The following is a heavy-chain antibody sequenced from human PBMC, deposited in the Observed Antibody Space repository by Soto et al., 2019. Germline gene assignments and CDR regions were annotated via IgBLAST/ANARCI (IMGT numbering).Heavy chain of an antibody. D-gene: IGHD2-15*01. Sequence: SLRLSCTASVFTSSDHYMDWFRQAPGKGLEWVGRIRNKARSYTTEYAASVKGRFTISRDDSKNSLYLQMNSLRAEDTAVYYCARDPQSSICSGGSCYSPELMDVWGQGTTVTVSS. CDR3: ARDPQSSICSGGSCYSPELMDV. CDR1: VFTSSDHY. CDR2: IRNKARSYTT. J-gene: IGHJ6*02. V-gene: IGHV3-72*01.